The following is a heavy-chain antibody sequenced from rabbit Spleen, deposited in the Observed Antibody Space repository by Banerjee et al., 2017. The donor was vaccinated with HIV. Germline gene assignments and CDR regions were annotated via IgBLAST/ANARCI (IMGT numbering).Heavy chain of an antibody. V-gene: IGHV1S40*01. J-gene: IGHJ6*01. D-gene: IGHD8-1*01. CDR3: ARDTGSSFSSYGMDL. CDR1: GFSFSSSDY. CDR2: IAGGSSAFT. Sequence: QSLEESGGDPVKPGASLTLTCTASGFSFSSSDYMCWVRQAPGKGLEWISCIAGGSSAFTYSATWAKGRFTISKTSSTTVTLQMTSLTVADTATYFCARDTGSSFSSYGMDLWGPGTLVTVS.